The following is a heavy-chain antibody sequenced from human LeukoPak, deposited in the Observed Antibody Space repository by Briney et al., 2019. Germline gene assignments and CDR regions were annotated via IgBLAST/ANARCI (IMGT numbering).Heavy chain of an antibody. CDR2: INHSGST. CDR1: GGSFSGYY. D-gene: IGHD6-13*01. CDR3: ARAGHSSSRENYYYYGMDV. J-gene: IGHJ6*02. V-gene: IGHV4-34*01. Sequence: NPSETLSLTCAVYGGSFSGYYWSWIRQPPGKGLEWIGEINHSGSTNYNPSLKSRVTISVDTSKNQFSLKLSSVTAADTAMYYCARAGHSSSRENYYYYGMDVWGQGTTVTVSS.